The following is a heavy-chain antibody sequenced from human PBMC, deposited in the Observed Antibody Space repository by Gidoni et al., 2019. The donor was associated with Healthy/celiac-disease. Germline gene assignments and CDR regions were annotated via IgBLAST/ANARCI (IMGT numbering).Heavy chain of an antibody. V-gene: IGHV4-30-2*01. CDR1: GGSISSGGYS. CDR2: IYHSGST. J-gene: IGHJ3*02. D-gene: IGHD2-2*01. Sequence: QLQLQESGSGLVKPSQTLSLTCAVSGGSISSGGYSWSWIRQPPGKGLEWIGYIYHSGSTYYNPSLKSRVTISVDRSKNQFSLKLSSVTAADTAVYYCARDRGYCSSTSCYGGDAFDIWGQGTMVTVSS. CDR3: ARDRGYCSSTSCYGGDAFDI.